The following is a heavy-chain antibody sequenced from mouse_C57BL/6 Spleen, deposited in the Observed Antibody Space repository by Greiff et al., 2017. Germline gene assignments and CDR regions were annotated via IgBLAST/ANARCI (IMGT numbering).Heavy chain of an antibody. CDR1: GYTFTDYE. D-gene: IGHD2-5*01. J-gene: IGHJ2*01. CDR2: IDPETGGT. Sequence: VQLQESGAELVRPGASVTLSCKASGYTFTDYEMHWVKQTPVHGLEWIGAIDPETGGTAYNQKFKGKAILTADKSSSTAYMELRSLTSEDSAVYYCTRRGRYSNSYLDYWGQGTTLTVSS. V-gene: IGHV1-15*01. CDR3: TRRGRYSNSYLDY.